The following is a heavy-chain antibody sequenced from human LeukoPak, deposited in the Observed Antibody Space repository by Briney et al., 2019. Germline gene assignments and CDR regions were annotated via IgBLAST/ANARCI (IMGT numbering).Heavy chain of an antibody. CDR1: GFTVSSNY. Sequence: GGSLRLSCAASGFTVSSNYMSWVRQAPGKGLEWVSVIYSGGSTYYADSVKGRFTISRDNSKNTLYLQMNSLRAEDTAVYYCARLREGDAFDIWGQGTMVTVSS. CDR2: IYSGGST. V-gene: IGHV3-53*01. CDR3: ARLREGDAFDI. J-gene: IGHJ3*02.